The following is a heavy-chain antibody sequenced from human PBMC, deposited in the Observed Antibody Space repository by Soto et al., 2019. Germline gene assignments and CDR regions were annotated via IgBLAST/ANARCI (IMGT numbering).Heavy chain of an antibody. V-gene: IGHV3-30-3*01. CDR2: ISYDGSTK. CDR1: GFTFSTYA. Sequence: QVQLVESGGGVVQPGRSLRLSCTASGFTFSTYAMHWVRQAPGKGLEWVAVISYDGSTKFYADSVKGRFTISRDNSKNTLYLQMNSLRAEDTAVYYCARRYKDGRRDCVSTSCLFDPWGQGTLVTVSS. J-gene: IGHJ5*02. CDR3: ARRYKDGRRDCVSTSCLFDP. D-gene: IGHD2-2*01.